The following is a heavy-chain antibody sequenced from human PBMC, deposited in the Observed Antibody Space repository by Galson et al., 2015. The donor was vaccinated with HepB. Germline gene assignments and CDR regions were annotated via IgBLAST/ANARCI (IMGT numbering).Heavy chain of an antibody. CDR1: GYTFTSYY. Sequence: SVKVSCKASGYTFTSYYMHWVRQAPGQGLEWMGIINPSGGSTSYAQKFQGRVTMTRDTSTSTVYMELSSLRSEDTAVYYCARGGYYYDSSGYWGDYWGQGTLVTVPS. V-gene: IGHV1-46*01. CDR2: INPSGGST. CDR3: ARGGYYYDSSGYWGDY. J-gene: IGHJ4*02. D-gene: IGHD3-22*01.